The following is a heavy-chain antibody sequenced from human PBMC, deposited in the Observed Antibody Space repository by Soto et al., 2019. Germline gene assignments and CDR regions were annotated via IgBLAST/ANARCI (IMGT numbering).Heavy chain of an antibody. Sequence: PGGSLRLSCAASGFTFSSYAMSWVRQAPGKGLEWVSGISRSTDGTDYADSVKGRFTISRDNSKNTLYLQMNSLRAEDTAVYYCAKAAGSSQYSYFDYWGQGTLVTVSS. J-gene: IGHJ4*02. CDR1: GFTFSSYA. CDR3: AKAAGSSQYSYFDY. V-gene: IGHV3-23*01. D-gene: IGHD2-21*01. CDR2: ISRSTDGT.